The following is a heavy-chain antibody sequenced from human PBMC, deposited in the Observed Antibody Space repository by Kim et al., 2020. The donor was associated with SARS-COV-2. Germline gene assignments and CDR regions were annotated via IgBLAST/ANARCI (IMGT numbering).Heavy chain of an antibody. J-gene: IGHJ4*02. CDR3: AVSIAAAGFDY. Sequence: SETLSLTCTVSGGSISSGGYYWSWIRQHPGKGLEWIGYIYYSGSTYYNPSLKSRVTISVDTSKNQFSLKLSSVTAADPAVYYCAVSIAAAGFDYWGQGTLVTVSS. D-gene: IGHD6-13*01. V-gene: IGHV4-31*03. CDR1: GGSISSGGYY. CDR2: IYYSGST.